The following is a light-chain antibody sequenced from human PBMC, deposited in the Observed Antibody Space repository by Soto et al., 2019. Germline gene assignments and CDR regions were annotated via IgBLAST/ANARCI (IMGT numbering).Light chain of an antibody. V-gene: IGKV1-39*01. Sequence: MTQSPATLSVSPGERVTITCRASQNIRMHLNWYQVKPGKAPKVLISGASTLHNGVPSRFSGRGSGTDFTLTISSLQPEDVATYYCQQSLSTLLTFGGGTKVDI. CDR2: GAS. CDR1: QNIRMH. CDR3: QQSLSTLLT. J-gene: IGKJ4*01.